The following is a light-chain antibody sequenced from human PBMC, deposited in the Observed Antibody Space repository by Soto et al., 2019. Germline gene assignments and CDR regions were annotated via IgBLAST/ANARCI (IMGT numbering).Light chain of an antibody. CDR3: HQYDDGPYT. V-gene: IGKV3-15*01. CDR1: QSVSSN. Sequence: EMVMTQSPATLSVSPGERATLSCRASQSVSSNLAWYQQKPGQAPRLLIYGASTRATGTPARFSGSGSGTEFTLTISSLQSEDFAVYYCHQYDDGPYTVGQGTKVDIK. CDR2: GAS. J-gene: IGKJ2*01.